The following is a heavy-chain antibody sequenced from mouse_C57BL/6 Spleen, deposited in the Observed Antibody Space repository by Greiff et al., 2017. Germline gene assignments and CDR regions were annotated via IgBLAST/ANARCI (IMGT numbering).Heavy chain of an antibody. CDR1: GYTFTSSW. CDR3: ASSYYDGSTSYWYFDV. J-gene: IGHJ1*03. V-gene: IGHV1-61*01. Sequence: QVQLQQPGAELVRPGSSVKLSCKASGYTFTSSWMDWVKQRPGQGLEWIGNIYPSDSETHYNQKFKDKATLTVDKSSSTAYMQLSSLTSEDSAVYYCASSYYDGSTSYWYFDVWGTGTTVTVSS. D-gene: IGHD1-1*01. CDR2: IYPSDSET.